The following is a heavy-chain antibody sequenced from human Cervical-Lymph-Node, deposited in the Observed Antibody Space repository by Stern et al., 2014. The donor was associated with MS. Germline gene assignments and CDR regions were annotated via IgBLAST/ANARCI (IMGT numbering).Heavy chain of an antibody. CDR2: IHPSGGTT. CDR1: GYTFTTYN. V-gene: IGHV1-46*03. Sequence: QVQLVESGAEVKKPGASVRVSCKASGYTFTTYNIHWARQAPGQGLEWMGIIHPSGGTTTYAQKFQGRVTMTRDTSTSTVDMELTRLTSEDTAMYYCARGVAGGIRRRSTRNWFDSWGQGTLVAVSS. D-gene: IGHD2/OR15-2a*01. CDR3: ARGVAGGIRRRSTRNWFDS. J-gene: IGHJ5*01.